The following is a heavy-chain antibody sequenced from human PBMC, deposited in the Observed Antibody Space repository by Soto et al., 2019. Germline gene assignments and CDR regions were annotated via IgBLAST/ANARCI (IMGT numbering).Heavy chain of an antibody. CDR1: GFTFSDYG. Sequence: GGSLRLSCAASGFTFSDYGIHWVRQAPGKGLEWVAVISYDGSNKYYADSVKGRFTISRDNSKNTLYLQMNSLRAEDTAVYYCARDLLVPAADYYYYGMDVWGQGTTVTVSS. V-gene: IGHV3-30*03. J-gene: IGHJ6*02. CDR2: ISYDGSNK. CDR3: ARDLLVPAADYYYYGMDV. D-gene: IGHD2-2*01.